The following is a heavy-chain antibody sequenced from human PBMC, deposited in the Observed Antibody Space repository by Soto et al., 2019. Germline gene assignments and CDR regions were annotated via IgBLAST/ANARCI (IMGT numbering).Heavy chain of an antibody. CDR1: GGPFSGYA. V-gene: IGHV1-69*01. D-gene: IGHD2-15*01. J-gene: IGHJ5*02. Sequence: SVQVSCTASGGPFSGYAISWVRQAPGQGLEWMGGIIPIFGTANYAPKFQGRVTITADESTSTAYMELSSLRSEDTAVYYCPTRMVSGGSCPAGASHLWGQSNLVT. CDR2: IIPIFGTA. CDR3: PTRMVSGGSCPAGASHL.